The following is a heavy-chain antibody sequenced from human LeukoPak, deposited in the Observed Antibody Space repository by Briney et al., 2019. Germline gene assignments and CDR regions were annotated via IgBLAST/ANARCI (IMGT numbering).Heavy chain of an antibody. CDR3: AREASPGLYYYYGMDV. CDR1: GDSVSSNSAA. V-gene: IGHV6-1*01. Sequence: SQTLSLTCAISGDSVSSNSAAWNWIRQSPSRGLEGLGRTYYRSKWYNDYAVSVESRITINPDTSKNQFSLQLNSVTPEDTAVYYCAREASPGLYYYYGMDVWGQGTTVTVSS. J-gene: IGHJ6*02. CDR2: TYYRSKWYN. D-gene: IGHD3-10*01.